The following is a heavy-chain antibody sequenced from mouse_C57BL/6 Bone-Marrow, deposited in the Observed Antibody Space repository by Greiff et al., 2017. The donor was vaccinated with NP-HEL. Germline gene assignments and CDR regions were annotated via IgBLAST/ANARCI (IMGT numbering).Heavy chain of an antibody. CDR2: SRNKANDYTT. Sequence: EVKLMESGGGLVQSGRSLRLSCATSGFTFSDFYMEWVRQAPGKGLEWIAASRNKANDYTTEYSASVKGRFIVSRDTSQSILYLQMNALRAEDTAIYYCARDAYGYRGFAYWGQGTLVTVSA. V-gene: IGHV7-1*01. J-gene: IGHJ3*01. D-gene: IGHD2-2*01. CDR3: ARDAYGYRGFAY. CDR1: GFTFSDFY.